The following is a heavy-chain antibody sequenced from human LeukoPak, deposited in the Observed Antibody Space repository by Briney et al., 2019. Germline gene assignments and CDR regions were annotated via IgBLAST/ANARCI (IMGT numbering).Heavy chain of an antibody. CDR1: GGSISSSSYY. CDR3: ARVYSSSSRYYYYYYMDV. CDR2: IYSSGST. Sequence: SETLSLTCTVSGGSISSSSYYWGWIRQPPGKGLEWIGRIYSSGSTNYNPSLKSRVTISLDTSKNQFSLRLSSVTAADTAVYYCARVYSSSSRYYYYYYMDVWGKGTTVTVSS. D-gene: IGHD6-6*01. V-gene: IGHV4-39*07. J-gene: IGHJ6*03.